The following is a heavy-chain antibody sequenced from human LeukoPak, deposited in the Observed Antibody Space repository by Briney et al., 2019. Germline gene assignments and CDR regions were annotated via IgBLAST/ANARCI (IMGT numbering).Heavy chain of an antibody. V-gene: IGHV3-21*01. Sequence: PGGSLRLSCAASGFTFSSYGMHWVRQAPGKGLEWVSSISSSSSYIYYADSVKGRFTISRDNAKNSLYLQMNSLRAEDTAVYYCARSRRDRDASDIWGQGTMVTVSS. CDR2: ISSSSSYI. CDR3: ARSRRDRDASDI. J-gene: IGHJ3*02. CDR1: GFTFSSYG. D-gene: IGHD5-24*01.